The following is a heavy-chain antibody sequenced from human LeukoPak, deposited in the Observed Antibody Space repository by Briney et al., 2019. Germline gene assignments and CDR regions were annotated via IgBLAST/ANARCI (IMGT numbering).Heavy chain of an antibody. Sequence: ASVKVSCKASGYTFTGYYMHWVRQAPGQGLEWMGWINPNSGGTNYAQKFQGRVTTTRDTSISTAYMELSRLRSDDTAVYYCARADDSSAQTFDYWGQGTLVTVSS. CDR1: GYTFTGYY. CDR3: ARADDSSAQTFDY. J-gene: IGHJ4*02. D-gene: IGHD3-22*01. V-gene: IGHV1-2*02. CDR2: INPNSGGT.